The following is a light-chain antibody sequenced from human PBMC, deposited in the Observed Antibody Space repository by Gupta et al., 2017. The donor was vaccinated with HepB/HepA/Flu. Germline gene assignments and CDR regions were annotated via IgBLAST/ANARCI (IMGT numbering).Light chain of an antibody. CDR2: GAS. Sequence: EIVLTQSPGTLSLSPGETATLSCRAIQSVSSNYLASYQQRPGQAPRLLIYGASSRATGIPDRFSGSGSGTDFTLTISRLEPEDFAVYYCQHYVTSPVTFGQGTRLDIE. CDR1: QSVSSNY. CDR3: QHYVTSPVT. V-gene: IGKV3-20*01. J-gene: IGKJ5*01.